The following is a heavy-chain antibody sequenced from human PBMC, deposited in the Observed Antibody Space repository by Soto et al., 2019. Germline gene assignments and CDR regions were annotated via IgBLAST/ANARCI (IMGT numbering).Heavy chain of an antibody. V-gene: IGHV3-7*01. CDR3: ARAEGVSPYL. CDR1: GFNFSSYG. CDR2: IKQDGSEK. Sequence: PGGSLRLSCAASGFNFSSYGMSWVRQAPGKGLEWVANIKQDGSEKYYVDSVKGRFTISRDNAKNSLYLQMNSLRAEDTAVYYCARAEGVSPYLWGQGTMVTVSS. J-gene: IGHJ3*01.